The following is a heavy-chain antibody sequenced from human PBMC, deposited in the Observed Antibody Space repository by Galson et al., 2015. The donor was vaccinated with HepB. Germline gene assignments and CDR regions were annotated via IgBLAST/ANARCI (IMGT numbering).Heavy chain of an antibody. J-gene: IGHJ5*02. Sequence: SVKVSCKASGYTFTSYGISWVRQAPGQGLEWMGWISAHNGNTDYAQKLQGRVTMTTDTSTSTAYMELRSLRSDDTAVYYCARDFDEYSSSSGWFDPWGQGTLVTVSS. CDR2: ISAHNGNT. V-gene: IGHV1-18*04. CDR3: ARDFDEYSSSSGWFDP. D-gene: IGHD6-6*01. CDR1: GYTFTSYG.